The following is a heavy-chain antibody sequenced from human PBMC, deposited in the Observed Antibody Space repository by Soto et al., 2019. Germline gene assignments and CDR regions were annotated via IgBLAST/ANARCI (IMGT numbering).Heavy chain of an antibody. CDR3: TTYERSGYLPFDV. V-gene: IGHV4-39*01. Sequence: FAPRSHTYTVSEGAIRSSSHYWGRKHQPPGKGLEWIGSIYYSGSTYYNPSLKSRVTISVDTSKNQFSLKLSSVTAADSSWIYCTTYERSGYLPFDVCGQGT. CDR1: EGAIRSSSHY. D-gene: IGHD3-22*01. J-gene: IGHJ3*01. CDR2: IYYSGST.